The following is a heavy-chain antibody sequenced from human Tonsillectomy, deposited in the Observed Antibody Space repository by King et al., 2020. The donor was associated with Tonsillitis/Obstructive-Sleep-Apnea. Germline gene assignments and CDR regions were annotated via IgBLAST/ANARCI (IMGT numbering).Heavy chain of an antibody. CDR2: IYHSGST. CDR3: AKNRPGWGWGARYYFDY. V-gene: IGHV4-4*02. CDR1: GGSISSSNW. J-gene: IGHJ4*02. D-gene: IGHD7-27*01. Sequence: VQLQESGPGLVKPSGTLSLTCAVSGGSISSSNWWTWVRQPPGKGLEWIGEIYHSGSTNYNPSLKSRVTISVDKSKKQFSLKLSSVTAADTAVYYCAKNRPGWGWGARYYFDYWGQGTLVTVSS.